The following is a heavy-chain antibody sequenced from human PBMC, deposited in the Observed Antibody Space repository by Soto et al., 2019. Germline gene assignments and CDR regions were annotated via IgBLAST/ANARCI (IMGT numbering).Heavy chain of an antibody. CDR3: VKLCSSANCFEEY. D-gene: IGHD2-2*01. V-gene: IGHV3-9*01. J-gene: IGHJ4*02. CDR1: AFTFDDYA. CDR2: LTWNSGSL. Sequence: RLSCAASAFTFDDYAIHWVRRLPGKGVEWVSGLTWNSGSLAYADSVKGRFTISRDNAKNSLYLQMNILSAEDTALYYCVKLCSSANCFEEYCGQGTRVTVS.